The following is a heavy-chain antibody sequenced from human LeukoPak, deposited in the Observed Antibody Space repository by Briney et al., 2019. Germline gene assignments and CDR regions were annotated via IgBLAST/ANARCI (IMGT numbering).Heavy chain of an antibody. J-gene: IGHJ3*02. CDR1: GFTFSSYW. CDR2: INSDGSST. Sequence: GGSLKLSCAASGFTFSSYWMHWVRQAPGKGLVWVSRINSDGSSTSYADSVKGRFTISRDNAKNTPYLQMHSLRAEDTAVYYCARVSSSGWRRFKGNDAFDIWGQGTLVTVSS. V-gene: IGHV3-74*01. D-gene: IGHD6-19*01. CDR3: ARVSSSGWRRFKGNDAFDI.